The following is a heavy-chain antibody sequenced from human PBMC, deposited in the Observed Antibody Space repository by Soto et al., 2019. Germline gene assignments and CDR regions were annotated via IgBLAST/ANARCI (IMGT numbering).Heavy chain of an antibody. CDR1: GYSFTSYW. V-gene: IGHV5-51*01. J-gene: IGHJ4*02. CDR2: IYPGGSDT. Sequence: PGESLKISCKGSGYSFTSYWIGWVRQMPGKGLEWMGIIYPGGSDTRYSPSFQGQVTISADKSISTAYLQWSSLKASDTAMYYCARPDYYDSSGYYYHDYWGQGTLVTVSS. D-gene: IGHD3-22*01. CDR3: ARPDYYDSSGYYYHDY.